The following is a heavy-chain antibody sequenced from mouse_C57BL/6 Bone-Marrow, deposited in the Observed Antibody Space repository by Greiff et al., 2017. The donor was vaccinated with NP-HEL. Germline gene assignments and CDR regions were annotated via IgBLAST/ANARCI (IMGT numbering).Heavy chain of an antibody. J-gene: IGHJ3*01. CDR3: ARESYYSSLGFAY. V-gene: IGHV1-81*01. CDR1: GYTFTSYG. Sequence: QVQLQQSGAELVRPGASVKLSCKASGYTFTSYGISWVKQRTGQGLEWIGEIYPRSGNTYYNEKFKGKATLTADKSSSTAYMELRSLTSEDSAVYVCARESYYSSLGFAYGGRGTLVTVSA. CDR2: IYPRSGNT. D-gene: IGHD2-5*01.